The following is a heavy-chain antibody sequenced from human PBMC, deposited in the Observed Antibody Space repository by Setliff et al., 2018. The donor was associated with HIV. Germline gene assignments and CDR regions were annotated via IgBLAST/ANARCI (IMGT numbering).Heavy chain of an antibody. CDR1: GYTFTSYY. CDR3: ARDATYDYVWGTSSLVLDY. Sequence: ASVKVSCKASGYTFTSYYIYWMRQAPGQGLQWMGIINPGDGSTIYAQKFQGRVTMTRDTSTSTLYMELSSLRSEDTAVYYCARDATYDYVWGTSSLVLDYWGQGTLVTVSS. V-gene: IGHV1-46*01. J-gene: IGHJ4*02. D-gene: IGHD3-16*01. CDR2: INPGDGST.